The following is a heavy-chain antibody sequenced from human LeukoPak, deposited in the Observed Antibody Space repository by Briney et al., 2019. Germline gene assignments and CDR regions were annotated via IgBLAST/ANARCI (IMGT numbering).Heavy chain of an antibody. CDR2: INHSGST. CDR1: GGSFSGYY. CDR3: ARANQQLDAFDI. J-gene: IGHJ3*02. V-gene: IGHV4-34*01. Sequence: SETLSLTCAVYGGSFSGYYWSWIRQPPGKGLEWIGEINHSGSTNYNPSLKSRVTISVDTSKNQFSLKLSFVTAADTAVYYCARANQQLDAFDIWGQGTMVTVSS. D-gene: IGHD6-13*01.